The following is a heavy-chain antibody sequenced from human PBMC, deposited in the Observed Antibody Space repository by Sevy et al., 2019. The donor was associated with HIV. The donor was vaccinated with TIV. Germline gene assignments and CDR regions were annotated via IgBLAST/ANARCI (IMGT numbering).Heavy chain of an antibody. V-gene: IGHV3-30-3*01. J-gene: IGHJ6*02. CDR2: ISYDGSNK. CDR1: GFTFSSYA. CDR3: ARDFEYSSSFYYYGMDV. D-gene: IGHD6-6*01. Sequence: GGSLRLSCAASGFTFSSYAMHWVRQAPGKGLEWVAVISYDGSNKYYADSVKGRFTISRDNSKNTLYLQMNSLRAEDTAVSYCARDFEYSSSFYYYGMDVWGQGTTVTVSS.